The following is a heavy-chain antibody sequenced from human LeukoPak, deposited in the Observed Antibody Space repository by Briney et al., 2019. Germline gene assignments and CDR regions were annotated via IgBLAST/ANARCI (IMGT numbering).Heavy chain of an antibody. V-gene: IGHV1-18*01. CDR2: ISAYNGNT. J-gene: IGHJ2*01. D-gene: IGHD2-2*02. CDR1: GGTFSIYA. Sequence: GASVKVSCKASGGTFSIYAIRWVRQAPGQGLEWMGWISAYNGNTNYAQKLQGRVTMTTDAYTSTAYMELRSLRSDDTAVYYCAIHTPGYQLLYRYWYFDLWGRGTLVTVSS. CDR3: AIHTPGYQLLYRYWYFDL.